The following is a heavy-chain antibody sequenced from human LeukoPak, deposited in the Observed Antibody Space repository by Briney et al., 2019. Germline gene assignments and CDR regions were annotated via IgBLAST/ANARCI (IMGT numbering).Heavy chain of an antibody. D-gene: IGHD1-1*01. Sequence: ASVKVSCKTSGYTFSSYEINWVRQAAGRGLEWVGWMKPKTGKTAYARNLQGRVTITRDTSISTAYMDLSALRSEDTAVYYCARIRPVTTGLKGYYFDYWGQGTLVTVSS. J-gene: IGHJ4*02. CDR3: ARIRPVTTGLKGYYFDY. V-gene: IGHV1-8*01. CDR1: GYTFSSYE. CDR2: MKPKTGKT.